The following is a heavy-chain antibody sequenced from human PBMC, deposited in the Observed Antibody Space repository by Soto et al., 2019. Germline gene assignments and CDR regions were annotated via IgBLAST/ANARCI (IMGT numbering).Heavy chain of an antibody. CDR1: GGSISSGDYY. J-gene: IGHJ4*02. V-gene: IGHV4-30-4*01. D-gene: IGHD3-22*01. CDR2: IYYSGST. CDR3: ARGSSGYYFFDY. Sequence: SETLSLTCTVSGGSISSGDYYWSWIRQPPGKGLEWIGYIYYSGSTYYNPSLKSRVTISVDTSKNQFSLKLSSVTAADTAVYYCARGSSGYYFFDYWGQGTLVTVSS.